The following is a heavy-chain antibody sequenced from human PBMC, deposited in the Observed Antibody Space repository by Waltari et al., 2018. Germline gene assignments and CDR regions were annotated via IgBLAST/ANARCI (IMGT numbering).Heavy chain of an antibody. CDR2: IYINGIT. J-gene: IGHJ6*03. CDR1: GGSIGTYY. CDR3: ARGSRFLEWSPRPKYYYYYMDV. D-gene: IGHD3-3*01. V-gene: IGHV4-4*07. Sequence: QVQLQESGPGLVKPSETLSLTCTVSGGSIGTYYWNWIRQPAGKGLEWIGRIYINGITTYNPSLKRRLTMSLYASKNQFSLRLTSVTAADTAVYYCARGSRFLEWSPRPKYYYYYMDVWGKGTAVTISS.